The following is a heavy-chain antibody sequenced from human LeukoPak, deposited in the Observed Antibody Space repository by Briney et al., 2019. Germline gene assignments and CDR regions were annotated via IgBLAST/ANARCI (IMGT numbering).Heavy chain of an antibody. CDR1: GYTFTSYD. J-gene: IGHJ6*02. CDR2: MNPNSGNT. V-gene: IGHV1-8*01. CDR3: ARWGWSERGYYYGMDV. D-gene: IGHD6-19*01. Sequence: ASVKVSCKASGYTFTSYDINWVRQATGQGLEWMGWMNPNSGNTGHAQKFQGRVTMTRNTSISTAYMELSSLRSEDTAVYYCARWGWSERGYYYGMDVWGQGTTVTVSS.